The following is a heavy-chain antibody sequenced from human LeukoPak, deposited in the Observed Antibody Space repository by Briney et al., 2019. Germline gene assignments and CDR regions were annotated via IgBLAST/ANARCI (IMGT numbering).Heavy chain of an antibody. V-gene: IGHV3-11*01. CDR1: GFTFSDYY. D-gene: IGHD2-15*01. CDR3: ASSLQPGGNWPFDY. CDR2: ISSSGSTI. Sequence: PGGSLRLSCAASGFTFSDYYMSWIRQAPGKGLEWVSYISSSGSTIYYADSVKGRFTISRDNAKNSLYLQMNSLRAEDTAVYYCASSLQPGGNWPFDYWGQGTLVTVSS. J-gene: IGHJ4*02.